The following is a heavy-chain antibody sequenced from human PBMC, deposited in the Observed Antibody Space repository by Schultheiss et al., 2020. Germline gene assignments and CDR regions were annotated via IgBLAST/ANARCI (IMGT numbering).Heavy chain of an antibody. V-gene: IGHV3-74*01. J-gene: IGHJ6*02. CDR1: GFTFSSYS. CDR2: INSDGSST. D-gene: IGHD2-2*02. Sequence: GGSLRLSCAASGFTFSSYSMNWVRQAPGKGLVWVSRINSDGSSTSYADSVKGRFTISRDNSKNTLYLQMNSLRVEDTAVYYCAKLDCSSTSCYTRDYYYYYGVDVWGQGTTVTVSS. CDR3: AKLDCSSTSCYTRDYYYYYGVDV.